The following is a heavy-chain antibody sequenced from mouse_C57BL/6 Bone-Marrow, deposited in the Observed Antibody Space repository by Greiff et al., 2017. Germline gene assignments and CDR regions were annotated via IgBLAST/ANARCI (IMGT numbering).Heavy chain of an antibody. J-gene: IGHJ2*01. Sequence: EVMLVESGGGLVQPGGSLSLSCAASGFTFTDYYMSWVRQPPGKALEWLGFIRNKANGYTKEYSAFVKGRFTISSDNSQSIHYLQMNALVAEDSATYNCARFSAYPFDYWGQGTTLTVSS. V-gene: IGHV7-3*01. CDR2: IRNKANGYTK. CDR1: GFTFTDYY. CDR3: ARFSAYPFDY. D-gene: IGHD3-1*01.